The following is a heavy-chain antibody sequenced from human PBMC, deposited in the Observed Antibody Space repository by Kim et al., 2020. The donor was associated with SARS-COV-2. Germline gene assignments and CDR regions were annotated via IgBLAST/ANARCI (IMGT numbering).Heavy chain of an antibody. CDR3: ARDLTPLWFGEQGPDY. D-gene: IGHD3-10*01. J-gene: IGHJ4*02. CDR1: GFTFSSYA. CDR2: ISYDGSNK. Sequence: GGSLRLSCAASGFTFSSYAMHWVRQAPGKGLEWVAVISYDGSNKYYADSVKGRFTISRDNSKNTLYLQMNSLRAEDTAVYYCARDLTPLWFGEQGPDYWGQGTLVTVSS. V-gene: IGHV3-30*04.